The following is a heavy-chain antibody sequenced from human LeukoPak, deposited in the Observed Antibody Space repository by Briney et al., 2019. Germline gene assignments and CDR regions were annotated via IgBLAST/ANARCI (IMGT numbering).Heavy chain of an antibody. CDR2: IYYSGST. D-gene: IGHD2-2*01. Sequence: SETLSLTCTVSGGSISSYYWSWIRQPPGKGLEWIGYIYYSGSTNYNPSLKSRVTISVDTSKNQFSLKLSSVTAADTAVYYRARETGYCSSTSCYAGWFDPWGQGTLVTVSS. CDR3: ARETGYCSSTSCYAGWFDP. CDR1: GGSISSYY. V-gene: IGHV4-59*01. J-gene: IGHJ5*02.